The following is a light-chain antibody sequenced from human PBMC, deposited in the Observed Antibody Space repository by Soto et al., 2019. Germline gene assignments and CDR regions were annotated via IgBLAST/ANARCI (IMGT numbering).Light chain of an antibody. J-gene: IGKJ1*01. Sequence: IVMTQSPATLSVSPWERATLSCRASQSVGSDLAWYQQKPGQAPRLVIYDASNRATGIPDRFSGSGSGTDFTLTISRLEPEDFAVYYCQQYGSSGTFGQGTKVDIK. V-gene: IGKV3-20*01. CDR3: QQYGSSGT. CDR2: DAS. CDR1: QSVGSD.